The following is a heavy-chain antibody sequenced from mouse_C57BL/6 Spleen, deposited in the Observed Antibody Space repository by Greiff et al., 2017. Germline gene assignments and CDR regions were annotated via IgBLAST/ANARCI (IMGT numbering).Heavy chain of an antibody. CDR1: GYTFTDYE. D-gene: IGHD2-3*01. J-gene: IGHJ3*01. CDR2: IDPETGGT. V-gene: IGHV1-15*01. Sequence: QVQLQRSGAELVRPGASVTLSCKASGYTFTDYEMHWVKQTPVHGLEWIGAIDPETGGTAYNQKFKGKAILTADKSSSTAYMELRSLTSEDSAVYYCTRDGSAWFAYWGQGTLVTVSA. CDR3: TRDGSAWFAY.